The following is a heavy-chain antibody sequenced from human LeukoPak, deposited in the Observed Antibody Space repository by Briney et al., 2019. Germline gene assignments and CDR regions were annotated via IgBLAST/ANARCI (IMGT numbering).Heavy chain of an antibody. CDR2: ISYDGSNK. Sequence: PGGSLRLSCAASGFTFSSYGMHWVRQAPGKGLEWVAVISYDGSNKYYADSVKGRFNISRDNYKNTLYLQMHSLRAEDTAVYYCARIGYRSSSLDYWGQGTPVTVSS. J-gene: IGHJ4*02. CDR1: GFTFSSYG. D-gene: IGHD6-13*01. CDR3: ARIGYRSSSLDY. V-gene: IGHV3-30*03.